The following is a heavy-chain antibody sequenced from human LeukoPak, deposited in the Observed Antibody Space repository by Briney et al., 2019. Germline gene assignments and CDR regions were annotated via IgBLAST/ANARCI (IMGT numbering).Heavy chain of an antibody. CDR1: GGSISSGDYY. J-gene: IGHJ5*02. CDR2: IYYSGST. D-gene: IGHD2-2*02. CDR3: ARETYCSSTSCYTPESHNWFDP. V-gene: IGHV4-30-4*01. Sequence: SQTLSLTCTDSGGSISSGDYYWSWIRQPPGTGLEWIGYIYYSGSTYYNPSLKSRVTISVDTSKNQFSLKLSSVTAADTAVYYCARETYCSSTSCYTPESHNWFDPWGQGTLVTVSS.